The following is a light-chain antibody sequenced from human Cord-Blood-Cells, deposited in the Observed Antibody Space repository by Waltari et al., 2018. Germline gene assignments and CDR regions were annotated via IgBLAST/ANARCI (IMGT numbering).Light chain of an antibody. CDR1: QSVSSY. Sequence: DIVLTQSPATLSLSPGERATLSCRASQSVSSYLAWYQQKPGQAPRLLIYDASNRATGIPARFSGSGSWTDFTLTISSLEPEDFAVYYCQQRSNWPPYTFG. V-gene: IGKV3-11*01. CDR3: QQRSNWPPYT. CDR2: DAS. J-gene: IGKJ2*01.